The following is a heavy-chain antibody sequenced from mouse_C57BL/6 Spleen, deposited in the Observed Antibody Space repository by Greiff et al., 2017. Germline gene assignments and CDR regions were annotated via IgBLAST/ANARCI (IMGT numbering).Heavy chain of an antibody. D-gene: IGHD1-2*01. CDR1: GYTFTSYW. CDR3: ARGYGYYAMDY. J-gene: IGHJ4*01. V-gene: IGHV1-55*01. CDR2: IYPGSGST. Sequence: QVQLQQPGAELVKPGASVKMSCKASGYTFTSYWITWVKQRPGQGLEWIGDIYPGSGSTNYNEKFKSKATLTVDTSSSTAYMQRSSLTSEDSAVYDCARGYGYYAMDYWGQGTSVTVSS.